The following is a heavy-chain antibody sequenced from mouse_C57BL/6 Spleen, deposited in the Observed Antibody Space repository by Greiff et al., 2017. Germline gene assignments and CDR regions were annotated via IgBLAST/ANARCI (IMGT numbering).Heavy chain of an antibody. Sequence: EVMLVESGGGLVQPGGSLSLSCAASGFTFTDYYMSWVRQPPGKALEWLGFIRNKANGYTTEYSASVKGRFTISRDNSQSILYLQMNALRAEDSATYYCARPSNWDLYWYFDVWGTGTTVTVSS. D-gene: IGHD4-1*01. J-gene: IGHJ1*03. CDR1: GFTFTDYY. CDR3: ARPSNWDLYWYFDV. CDR2: IRNKANGYTT. V-gene: IGHV7-3*01.